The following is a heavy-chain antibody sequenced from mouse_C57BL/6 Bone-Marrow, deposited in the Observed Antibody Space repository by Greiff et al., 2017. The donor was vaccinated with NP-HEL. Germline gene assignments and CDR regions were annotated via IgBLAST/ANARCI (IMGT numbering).Heavy chain of an antibody. D-gene: IGHD1-1*01. CDR2: IHPNSGST. J-gene: IGHJ4*01. CDR1: GYTFTSYW. CDR3: AREMGPYYDYAMDY. V-gene: IGHV1-64*01. Sequence: VKLQQPGAELVKPGASVKLSCKASGYTFTSYWMHWVKQRPGQGLEWIGMIHPNSGSTNYNEKFKSKATLTVDKSSSTAYMQLSSLASEDSAVYYCAREMGPYYDYAMDYWGQGTSVTVSS.